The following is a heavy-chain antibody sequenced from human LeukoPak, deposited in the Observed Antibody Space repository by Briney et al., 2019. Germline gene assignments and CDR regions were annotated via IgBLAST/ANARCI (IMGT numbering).Heavy chain of an antibody. D-gene: IGHD5-12*01. CDR2: ISSTDTT. J-gene: IGHJ4*02. CDR1: GFTFSDYY. V-gene: IGHV3-11*01. CDR3: ARGIRGSDPDY. Sequence: GGFLRLSCAASGFTFSDYYMTWIRQAPGKGLEWVSYISSTDTTYYADSVKGRFTVSRDNAKNSLFLQMHSLRAEDTAVYCCARGIRGSDPDYWGQGTLLTVSS.